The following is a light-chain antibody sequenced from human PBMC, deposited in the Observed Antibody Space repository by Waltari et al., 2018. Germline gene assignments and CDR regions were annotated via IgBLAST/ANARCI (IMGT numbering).Light chain of an antibody. Sequence: QSALTLPASVPGSPGQSITISCTGPTSENSWYQQPPGKVPKLHLYDGNKRPSGISNRFSGSKSADAASLTISGLQADDEADHYCSCFTTTNTLVFGGGTKVTVL. CDR3: SCFTTTNTLV. J-gene: IGLJ2*01. CDR1: TSEN. CDR2: DGN. V-gene: IGLV2-23*01.